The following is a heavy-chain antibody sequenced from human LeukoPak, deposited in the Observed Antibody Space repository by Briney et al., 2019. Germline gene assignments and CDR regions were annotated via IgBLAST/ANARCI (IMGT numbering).Heavy chain of an antibody. D-gene: IGHD1-26*01. Sequence: GASVKVSCKASGGTFSSYAISWVRQAPGQGLEWMGRIIPIFGTANYAQKFQGRVTSTTDESTSTAYMELSSLRSEDTAVYYCASSSGSYYAGDYYYYMDVWGKGTTVTVSS. J-gene: IGHJ6*03. CDR3: ASSSGSYYAGDYYYYMDV. CDR1: GGTFSSYA. CDR2: IIPIFGTA. V-gene: IGHV1-69*05.